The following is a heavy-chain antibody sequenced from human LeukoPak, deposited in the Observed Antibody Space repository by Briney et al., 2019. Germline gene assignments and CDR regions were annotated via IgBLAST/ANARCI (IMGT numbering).Heavy chain of an antibody. CDR2: ITSSGII. V-gene: IGHV3-48*02. Sequence: GGSLRLSCAASGFDFSSYGMSWVRQAPGKGLEWVSYITSSGIIYYVDSVKGRFTISRDNAKNSLFLQMNSLRDEDTAVYYCARRTRSSESHSFDYWGQGTLVTVSS. D-gene: IGHD3-10*01. CDR1: GFDFSSYG. CDR3: ARRTRSSESHSFDY. J-gene: IGHJ4*02.